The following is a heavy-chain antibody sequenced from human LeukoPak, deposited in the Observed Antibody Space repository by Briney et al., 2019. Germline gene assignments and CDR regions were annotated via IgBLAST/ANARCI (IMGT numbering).Heavy chain of an antibody. CDR1: GGSISSYY. V-gene: IGHV4-4*09. CDR2: IYTSGST. J-gene: IGHJ5*02. D-gene: IGHD5-12*01. Sequence: NPSETLSLTCTVSGGSISSYYWSWIRQPPGKGLEWIGYIYTSGSTNYNPSLKSRVTISVDTSKNQFSLKLSSVTAADTAVYYCARQKEEEGGYGNRFDPWGQGTLVTVSS. CDR3: ARQKEEEGGYGNRFDP.